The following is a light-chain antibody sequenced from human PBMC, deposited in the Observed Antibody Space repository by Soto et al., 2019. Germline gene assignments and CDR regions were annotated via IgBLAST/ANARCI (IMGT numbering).Light chain of an antibody. Sequence: QSALTQPASVSGSPGQSITISCTGTSSDVGGYNYVSWYQQHPGKAPKLMIYEVSNRPSGVSNRFSGPKSGNTASLTISGLQAEDEADYYCSSYTSSSTWVFGGGTKLTV. CDR1: SSDVGGYNY. J-gene: IGLJ3*02. V-gene: IGLV2-14*01. CDR2: EVS. CDR3: SSYTSSSTWV.